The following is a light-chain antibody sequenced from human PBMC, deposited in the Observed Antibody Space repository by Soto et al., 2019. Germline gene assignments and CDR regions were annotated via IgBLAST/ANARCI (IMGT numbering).Light chain of an antibody. V-gene: IGKV3-20*01. CDR3: QQYNKWPLT. Sequence: EIVLTQSPCTLSLSPGERATLSCRASQSVGNNYLAWYQQKPGQAPRLLIYGASNRATGIPDRFSGSGSGTDFTLTISRLEPEDFTVYYCQQYNKWPLTFGQGTKVDIK. J-gene: IGKJ1*01. CDR2: GAS. CDR1: QSVGNNY.